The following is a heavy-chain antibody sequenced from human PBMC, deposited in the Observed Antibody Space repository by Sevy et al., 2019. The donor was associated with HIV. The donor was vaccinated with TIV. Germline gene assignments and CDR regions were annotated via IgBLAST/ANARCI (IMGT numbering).Heavy chain of an antibody. J-gene: IGHJ4*02. V-gene: IGHV3-23*01. CDR3: ANSGSGTYYPLRLDY. CDR2: ISGSGGSS. Sequence: GGSLRLSCAASGSTFSSYAMTWVRQAPEKGLEWVSAISGSGGSSTYADSGEGRFTDSRENSKNKLYLQMNSLRVEDEAIYYCANSGSGTYYPLRLDYWGQGTLVTVSS. CDR1: GSTFSSYA. D-gene: IGHD1-26*01.